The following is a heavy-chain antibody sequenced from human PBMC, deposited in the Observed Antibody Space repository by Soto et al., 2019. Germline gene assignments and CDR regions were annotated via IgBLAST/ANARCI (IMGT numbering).Heavy chain of an antibody. Sequence: GGSLRLSCAASGFTFSSYWMSWVRQAPGKGLEWVANIKQDGSEKYYVDSVKGRFTISRDNAKNSLYLQMNSLRAEDTAVYYCAREGRSVVPAATYYYYYYYMDVWGKGTTVTVSS. V-gene: IGHV3-7*01. D-gene: IGHD2-2*01. CDR1: GFTFSSYW. CDR3: AREGRSVVPAATYYYYYYYMDV. CDR2: IKQDGSEK. J-gene: IGHJ6*03.